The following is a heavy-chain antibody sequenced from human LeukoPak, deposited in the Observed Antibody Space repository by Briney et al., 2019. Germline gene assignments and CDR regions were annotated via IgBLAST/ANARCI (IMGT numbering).Heavy chain of an antibody. V-gene: IGHV3-33*01. CDR2: IWSDGSNK. CDR3: ARRTAAYGMDV. CDR1: GLTFSSYD. Sequence: GRSLRLSCTASGLTFSSYDMHWVRQAPGKGLEWVALIWSDGSNKYYADSVKGRFTISRDNSKNTLYLQMNSVRVEDTGMYYCARRTAAYGMDVWGQGTTVTVSS. J-gene: IGHJ6*02. D-gene: IGHD6-13*01.